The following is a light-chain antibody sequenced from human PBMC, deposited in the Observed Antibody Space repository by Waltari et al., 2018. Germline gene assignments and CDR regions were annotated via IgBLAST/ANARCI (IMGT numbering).Light chain of an antibody. V-gene: IGLV2-8*01. CDR2: EVN. J-gene: IGLJ2*01. Sequence: QSALTQPPSASGSPGQSVTISCTGTSSDVGGSKYVSWYQQHPGKAPKPMIFEVNTRPSGVPDRFSGSKSGNTASLTVSGLQAEDEADYYCSSFAGSNLVLFGGGTKLTVL. CDR3: SSFAGSNLVL. CDR1: SSDVGGSKY.